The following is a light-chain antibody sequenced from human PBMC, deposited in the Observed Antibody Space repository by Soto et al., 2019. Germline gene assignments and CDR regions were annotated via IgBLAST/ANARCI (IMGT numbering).Light chain of an antibody. V-gene: IGLV2-8*01. CDR3: TSYAGSNIGV. CDR2: EVS. J-gene: IGLJ3*02. CDR1: SSDVGAYNY. Sequence: QSALTQPPSASGSPGHSVTISCTGTSSDVGAYNYGSWYQQYPGKAPKLMIYEVSKRPSGVPDRFSGSKSGKTASLTVSGLQPEDEADYYCTSYAGSNIGVFGGGTKLTVL.